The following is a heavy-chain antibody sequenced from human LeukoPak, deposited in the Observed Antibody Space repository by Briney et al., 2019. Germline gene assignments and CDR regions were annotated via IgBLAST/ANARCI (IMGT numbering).Heavy chain of an antibody. CDR3: ARGDHYYDFWSGYYTY. Sequence: ASVKVSCKASGYTFTGYYMHWVRQAPGQGLEWMGWINPNSGGTNYAQKFQGRVTMTRDTSISTAYMELRSLRSDDTAVYYCARGDHYYDFWSGYYTYWGQGTLVTVSS. CDR2: INPNSGGT. V-gene: IGHV1-2*02. D-gene: IGHD3-3*01. CDR1: GYTFTGYY. J-gene: IGHJ4*02.